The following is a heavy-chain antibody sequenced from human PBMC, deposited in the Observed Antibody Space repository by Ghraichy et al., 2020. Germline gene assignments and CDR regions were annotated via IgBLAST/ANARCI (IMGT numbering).Heavy chain of an antibody. Sequence: GSLRLSCAASGFTFSSYWMHWVRQAPGKGLVWVSRINSDGSSTSYADSVKGRFTISRDNAKNTLYLQMNSLRAEDTAVYYCARGDYYDSSGYYYSYYGMDVWGQGTTVTVSS. V-gene: IGHV3-74*01. CDR1: GFTFSSYW. CDR2: INSDGSST. J-gene: IGHJ6*02. CDR3: ARGDYYDSSGYYYSYYGMDV. D-gene: IGHD3-22*01.